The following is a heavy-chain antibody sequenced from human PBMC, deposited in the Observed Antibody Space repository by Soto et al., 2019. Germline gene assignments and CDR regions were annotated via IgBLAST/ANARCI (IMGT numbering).Heavy chain of an antibody. V-gene: IGHV1-18*01. D-gene: IGHD3-3*01. CDR1: GYTFTSYG. J-gene: IGHJ6*03. CDR3: ARQGRRIFGVVIMAYYYYMDV. Sequence: ASVKVSCKASGYTFTSYGISWVQQAPGQGLEWMGWISAYNGNTNYAQKLQGRVTMTTDTSTSTAYMELRSLRSDDTAVYYCARQGRRIFGVVIMAYYYYMDVWGKGTTVTVSS. CDR2: ISAYNGNT.